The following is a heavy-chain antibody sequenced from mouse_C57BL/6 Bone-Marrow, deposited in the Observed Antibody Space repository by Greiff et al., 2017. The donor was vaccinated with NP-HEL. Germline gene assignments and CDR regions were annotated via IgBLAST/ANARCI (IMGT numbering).Heavy chain of an antibody. V-gene: IGHV1-55*01. CDR2: IYPGSGST. J-gene: IGHJ2*01. Sequence: VQLQQPGAELVKPGASVKMSCKASGYTFTSYWITWVKQRPGQGLEWIGDIYPGSGSTNYNEKFKSKATLTVDTSSSTAYMQLSSLTSEDSAVYYCALIYDGYYYFDYWGQGTTLTVSS. D-gene: IGHD2-3*01. CDR1: GYTFTSYW. CDR3: ALIYDGYYYFDY.